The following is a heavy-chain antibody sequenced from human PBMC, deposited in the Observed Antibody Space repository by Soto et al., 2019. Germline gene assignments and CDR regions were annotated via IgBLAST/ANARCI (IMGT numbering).Heavy chain of an antibody. D-gene: IGHD2-2*01. V-gene: IGHV3-23*01. J-gene: IGHJ4*02. Sequence: EVQLLESGGGLVQPGGSLRLSCAASGFTFSSYAMSWVRQAPGKGLEWVSAISGSGGSTYYADSVKGRFTISRDKSKNTLYLQMNSQTAEDTAVYYCARTYIVVVPAAIIGPFDYWGQGTLVTVS. CDR1: GFTFSSYA. CDR3: ARTYIVVVPAAIIGPFDY. CDR2: ISGSGGST.